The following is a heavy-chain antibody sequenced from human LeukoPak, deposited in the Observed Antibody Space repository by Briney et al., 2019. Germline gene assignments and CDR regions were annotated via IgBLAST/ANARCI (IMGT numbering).Heavy chain of an antibody. D-gene: IGHD6-13*01. Sequence: SETLSLTCTVSGGSISSYYWSWVRQPPGKGLEWIGYIYYSGSTNYNPSLKSRVTISVDTSKNQFSLKLSSVTAADTAVYYCARVGSGIAAAGRTADTFDYWGQGTLVTVSS. CDR1: GGSISSYY. CDR3: ARVGSGIAAAGRTADTFDY. J-gene: IGHJ4*02. CDR2: IYYSGST. V-gene: IGHV4-59*01.